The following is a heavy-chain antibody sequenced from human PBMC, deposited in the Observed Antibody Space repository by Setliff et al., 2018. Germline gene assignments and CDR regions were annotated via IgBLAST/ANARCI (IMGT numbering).Heavy chain of an antibody. D-gene: IGHD3-22*01. CDR1: GGSISSYY. Sequence: SETLSLTCTVSGGSISSYYWSWIRQPPWKGLEWIGYIYTSGSTNYNPSLKSRVTISVDTSKNQLSLRLTSVTAADTAVYYCARGITYYSDSSGYYYGAVGAFNIWGQGTMVTVSS. J-gene: IGHJ3*02. CDR3: ARGITYYSDSSGYYYGAVGAFNI. V-gene: IGHV4-4*08. CDR2: IYTSGST.